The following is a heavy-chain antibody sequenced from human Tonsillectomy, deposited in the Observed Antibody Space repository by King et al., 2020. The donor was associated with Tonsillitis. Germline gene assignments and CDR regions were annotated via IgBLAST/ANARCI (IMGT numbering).Heavy chain of an antibody. Sequence: VQLVESGGGLVKPGGSLRLSCAASGFTFSSYGMNWVRQAPGTGLEWVSSITSSSSYIYYADSVKGRFTISRDNAKKSVYLQMNSLRAVDTAGYYCARGNYDFWSGDYYHMDVWGKGTTVTVPS. J-gene: IGHJ6*03. V-gene: IGHV3-21*01. D-gene: IGHD3-3*01. CDR2: ITSSSSYI. CDR3: ARGNYDFWSGDYYHMDV. CDR1: GFTFSSYG.